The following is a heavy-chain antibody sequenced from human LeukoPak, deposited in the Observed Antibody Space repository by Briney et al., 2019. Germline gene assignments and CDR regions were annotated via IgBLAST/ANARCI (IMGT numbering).Heavy chain of an antibody. CDR1: GGSISSYY. D-gene: IGHD6-13*01. Sequence: RTSETLSLTCTVSGGSISSYYWSWIRQPPGKGLEWIGYIYYSGSTYYNPSLKSRVTISVDTSKNQFSLKLSPVTAADTAVYYCARDQAAAAYGTQGGIWGQGTLVTVSS. CDR2: IYYSGST. V-gene: IGHV4-59*06. CDR3: ARDQAAAAYGTQGGI. J-gene: IGHJ4*02.